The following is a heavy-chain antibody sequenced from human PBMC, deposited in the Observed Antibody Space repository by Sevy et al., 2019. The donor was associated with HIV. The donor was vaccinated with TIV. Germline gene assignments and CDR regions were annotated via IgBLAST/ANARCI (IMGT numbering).Heavy chain of an antibody. CDR3: AGECFDCSGTDEAFDI. CDR2: IYGTGSVT. Sequence: GGSLRLSCKPSGFTFANYAMNWVRQAPGKGLEWVSTIYGTGSVTYYADSVKGRFTISRDNSKNTLYLQMNSLRAEDTAIYYCAGECFDCSGTDEAFDIWGQGTMVTVSS. CDR1: GFTFANYA. D-gene: IGHD2-2*01. V-gene: IGHV3-23*01. J-gene: IGHJ3*02.